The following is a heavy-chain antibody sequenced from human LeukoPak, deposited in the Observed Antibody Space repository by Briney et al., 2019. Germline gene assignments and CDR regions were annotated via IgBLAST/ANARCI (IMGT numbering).Heavy chain of an antibody. Sequence: GGSLRLSCAASGSAFSSYAVSWVRQASGKGLEWVSTVSGSGSDTFYADSVKGRFSISRDNSKNTVFLQMYNLRAEDTAIYYCARWFGEPPNFDFWGQGTLVTVSS. CDR2: VSGSGSDT. V-gene: IGHV3-23*01. J-gene: IGHJ4*02. D-gene: IGHD3-10*01. CDR3: ARWFGEPPNFDF. CDR1: GSAFSSYA.